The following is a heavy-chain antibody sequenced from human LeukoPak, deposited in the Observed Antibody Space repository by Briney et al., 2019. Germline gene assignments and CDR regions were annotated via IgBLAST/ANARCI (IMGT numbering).Heavy chain of an antibody. Sequence: ASVKVSCKASGFTFTSHDYNWVRQATGQRLEWMGWMNPNSGNTGYAQKFQGRVTITADESTSTAYMELSSLRSEDTAVYYCARFSYCSSTSCYLSNYGMDVWGQGTTVTVSS. CDR2: MNPNSGNT. D-gene: IGHD2-2*01. CDR3: ARFSYCSSTSCYLSNYGMDV. CDR1: GFTFTSHD. V-gene: IGHV1-8*01. J-gene: IGHJ6*02.